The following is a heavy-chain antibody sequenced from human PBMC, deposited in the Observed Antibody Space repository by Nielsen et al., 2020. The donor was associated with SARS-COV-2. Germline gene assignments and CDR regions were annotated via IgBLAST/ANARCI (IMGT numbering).Heavy chain of an antibody. CDR2: ISYDGSNK. CDR1: EFTFSNYG. J-gene: IGHJ4*02. D-gene: IGHD5-12*01. Sequence: GESLKISCAASEFTFSNYGMHWVRQAPGKGLEWVAVISYDGSNKHYGDSVKGRFTISRDNSKNTLYLQLNSLRPDDTAVYYCAKERVDSGYDSYFDYWGQGALVTVSS. CDR3: AKERVDSGYDSYFDY. V-gene: IGHV3-30*18.